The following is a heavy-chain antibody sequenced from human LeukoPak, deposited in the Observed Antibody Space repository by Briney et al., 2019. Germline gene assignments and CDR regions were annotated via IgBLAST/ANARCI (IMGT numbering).Heavy chain of an antibody. V-gene: IGHV4-34*01. Sequence: PSETLSLTCAVYGGSFSGYYWSWIRQPPGKGLEWIGEINHSGSTNYNPSLESRLTISMDTSKNQYSLKLTSVTVADTAVYYCARTYWAHDAFDIWGQGTMVTVSS. D-gene: IGHD2-8*02. J-gene: IGHJ3*02. CDR1: GGSFSGYY. CDR3: ARTYWAHDAFDI. CDR2: INHSGST.